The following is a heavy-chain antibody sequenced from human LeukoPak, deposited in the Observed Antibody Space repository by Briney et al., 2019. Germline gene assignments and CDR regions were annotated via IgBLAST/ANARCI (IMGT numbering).Heavy chain of an antibody. J-gene: IGHJ4*02. V-gene: IGHV4-4*07. CDR1: LGSINNYY. CDR2: IHKSGTT. Sequence: PSETLSLTCKVSLGSINNYYWSWIRQPAGKGLEWIGRIHKSGTTYYSPSLKSRVTMSIDTSKNQFSLQLSAVSAADTAIYYCARVFGGNSLDYWGQGTLVAASS. CDR3: ARVFGGNSLDY. D-gene: IGHD1-26*01.